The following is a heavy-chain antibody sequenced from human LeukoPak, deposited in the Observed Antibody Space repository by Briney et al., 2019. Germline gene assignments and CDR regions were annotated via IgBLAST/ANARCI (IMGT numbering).Heavy chain of an antibody. Sequence: SVKVSCKASGGTFSSYAISWVRQAPGQGLELMGRIIPIFGTANYAQKFQGRVTITADKSTSTAYMELSSLRSEDTAVYYCARTAIKGPYYYMDVWGKGTTVTVSS. J-gene: IGHJ6*03. CDR3: ARTAIKGPYYYMDV. V-gene: IGHV1-69*06. CDR1: GGTFSSYA. CDR2: IIPIFGTA.